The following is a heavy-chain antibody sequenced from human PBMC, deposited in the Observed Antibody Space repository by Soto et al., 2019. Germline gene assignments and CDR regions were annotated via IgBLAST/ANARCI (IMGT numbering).Heavy chain of an antibody. V-gene: IGHV4-38-2*01. J-gene: IGHJ4*02. CDR2: IYQCGKT. D-gene: IGHD2-2*01. Sequence: SETLSLTCGVSGFPVSYGYYWGWIRQPPGKGLEWLGSIYQCGKTYYNPSLKSRLTLSMDTSKNEFSVRLRSVTAADTAVYFCARLYCSSVSCYNDYWGPGVQVTVSS. CDR1: GFPVSYGYY. CDR3: ARLYCSSVSCYNDY.